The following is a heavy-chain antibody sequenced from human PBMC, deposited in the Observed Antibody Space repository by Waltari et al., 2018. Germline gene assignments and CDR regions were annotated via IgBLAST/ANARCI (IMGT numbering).Heavy chain of an antibody. J-gene: IGHJ1*01. CDR2: FIPIFGTA. D-gene: IGHD6-19*01. CDR3: ARVFDWAVGAEYFQH. CDR1: GGTFSSYA. V-gene: IGHV1-69*08. Sequence: QVQLVQSGAEVKKPGSSVKVSCKASGGTFSSYAISWVRPAPGQGLEWMGRFIPIFGTANYEQKFQGRVTITADKSTSTAYMELSSLRSEDTAVYYCARVFDWAVGAEYFQHWGQGTLVTVSS.